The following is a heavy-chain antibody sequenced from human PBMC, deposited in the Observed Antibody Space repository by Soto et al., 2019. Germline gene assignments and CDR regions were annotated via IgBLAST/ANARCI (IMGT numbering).Heavy chain of an antibody. CDR1: GFIFSTYG. V-gene: IGHV3-30*02. CDR2: ITNDGSKK. CDR3: AAGFADYCTVDY. J-gene: IGHJ4*02. Sequence: QVQLVESGGGLVQPGGSLRLSCAASGFIFSTYGMNWLRQAPGKGLEWVACITNDGSKKYYADSVKGRFTISRDNSKNTLYHQMNSMRAEDEAVYYYAAGFADYCTVDYWGQGTLVTVSS. D-gene: IGHD4-17*01.